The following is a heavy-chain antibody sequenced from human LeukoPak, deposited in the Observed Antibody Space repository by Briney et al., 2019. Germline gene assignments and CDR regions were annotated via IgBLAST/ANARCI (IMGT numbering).Heavy chain of an antibody. CDR2: LYRGGDA. CDR3: AGGLGNYFDN. J-gene: IGHJ4*02. Sequence: GGSLRLSCAASGFTVSSNYMSWVRQAPGKGLEWVSILYRGGDAYYADSVKGRSTISRDDSKNTLFLQMNSLRAEDTAVYYCAGGLGNYFDNWGQGTLVTVSS. V-gene: IGHV3-53*01. CDR1: GFTVSSNY.